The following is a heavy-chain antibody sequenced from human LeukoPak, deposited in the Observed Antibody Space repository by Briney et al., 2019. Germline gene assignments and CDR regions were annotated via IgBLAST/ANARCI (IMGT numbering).Heavy chain of an antibody. D-gene: IGHD6-13*01. CDR2: INPNSGGT. J-gene: IGHJ4*02. CDR3: ARDPRSSSWYERDY. V-gene: IGHV1-2*02. Sequence: GASVKVSCKASGYTFTSYDINWVRQAPGQGLEWMGWINPNSGGTNYAQKFQGRVTMTRDTSISTAYMELSRLRSDDTAVYYCARDPRSSSWYERDYWGQGTLVTVSS. CDR1: GYTFTSYD.